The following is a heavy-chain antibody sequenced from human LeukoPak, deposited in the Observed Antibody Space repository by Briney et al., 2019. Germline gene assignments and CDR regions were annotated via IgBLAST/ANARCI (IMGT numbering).Heavy chain of an antibody. CDR2: IYYSGST. Sequence: SETLSLTCTVSGGSISSGGYYWSWIRQHPGAGLEWIGNIYYSGSTYYNPSLKSRITMSIDTSKNQFSLKLSSVTAADTAVYFCARVEYSYASYFDYWGQGTLVTVSS. CDR3: ARVEYSYASYFDY. CDR1: GGSISSGGYY. D-gene: IGHD5-18*01. V-gene: IGHV4-31*03. J-gene: IGHJ4*02.